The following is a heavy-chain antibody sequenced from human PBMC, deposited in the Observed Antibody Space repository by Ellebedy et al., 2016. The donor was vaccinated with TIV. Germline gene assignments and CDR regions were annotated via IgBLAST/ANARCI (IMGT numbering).Heavy chain of an antibody. V-gene: IGHV3-21*01. D-gene: IGHD5-18*01. J-gene: IGHJ4*02. Sequence: GGSLRLSCAASGFSFSNYTMNWVRQAPGKGLEWVSSISSSSSYIYYADSVKGRFTISRDNAKNSLYLQMNSLRAEDTAVYYCATSSGYSYGYMDCWGQGTLVTVSS. CDR3: ATSSGYSYGYMDC. CDR1: GFSFSNYT. CDR2: ISSSSSYI.